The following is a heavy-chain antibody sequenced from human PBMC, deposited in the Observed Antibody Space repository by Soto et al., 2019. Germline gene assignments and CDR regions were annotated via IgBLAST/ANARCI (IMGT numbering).Heavy chain of an antibody. J-gene: IGHJ4*02. D-gene: IGHD1-26*01. Sequence: SVKVSFKAAGGTFSSYGISWVRQAPGQGLEWMGGIIPMFGTATHTQNFQGRLTITADESTSTAYMELSSLRSEDTAVYFCARSVGVTTLSYLDYWGQGTLVTVSS. V-gene: IGHV1-69*13. CDR1: GGTFSSYG. CDR3: ARSVGVTTLSYLDY. CDR2: IIPMFGTA.